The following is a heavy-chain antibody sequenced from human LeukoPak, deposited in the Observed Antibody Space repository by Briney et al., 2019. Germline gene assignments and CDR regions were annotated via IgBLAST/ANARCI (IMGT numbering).Heavy chain of an antibody. J-gene: IGHJ4*02. Sequence: ASVKVSCKASGYTFTGYYMHWVRQAPGQGLEWMGWINPNSGGTNYAQKFQGRVTMTRDTSISTAYMELSRLRSDDTAVYYCARASTAMREFDYWGQGTLVTVSS. V-gene: IGHV1-2*02. CDR3: ARASTAMREFDY. D-gene: IGHD5-18*01. CDR1: GYTFTGYY. CDR2: INPNSGGT.